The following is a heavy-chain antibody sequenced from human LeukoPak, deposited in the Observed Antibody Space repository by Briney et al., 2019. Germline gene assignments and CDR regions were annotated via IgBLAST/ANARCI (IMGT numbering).Heavy chain of an antibody. CDR2: INHSGST. J-gene: IGHJ6*02. D-gene: IGHD3-10*01. V-gene: IGHV4-39*07. CDR1: GGAFDSGSHS. Sequence: PSETLSLTCSLSGGAFDSGSHSWAWIRQPPGKGLEWIGEINHSGSTNYNPSLKSRVTISVDTSKNQFSLKLSSVTAADTAVYYCARGPYYYGSGSYYKGLVDYYYYGMDVWGQGTTVTVSS. CDR3: ARGPYYYGSGSYYKGLVDYYYYGMDV.